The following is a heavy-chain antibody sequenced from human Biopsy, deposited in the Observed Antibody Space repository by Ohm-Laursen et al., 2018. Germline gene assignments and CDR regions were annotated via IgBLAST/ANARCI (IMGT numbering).Heavy chain of an antibody. Sequence: SSVKVSCNASGDTFTTSAISWVRQVPGQGLDWMGRIIPILGTVDYGQNFQGRVTIRADTSTTFLELTSLRYDDTAVYYCASGDIGGIGLDVWGLGTTITVSS. CDR1: GDTFTTSA. J-gene: IGHJ6*02. D-gene: IGHD3-10*01. CDR2: IIPILGTV. V-gene: IGHV1-69*04. CDR3: ASGDIGGIGLDV.